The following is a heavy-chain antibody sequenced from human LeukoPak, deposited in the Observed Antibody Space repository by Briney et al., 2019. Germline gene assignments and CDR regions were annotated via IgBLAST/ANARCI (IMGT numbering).Heavy chain of an antibody. Sequence: PGGSLRLSCAASGFTFSSYSMNGVRQAPGKGLEWVSSISSSSSYKYYPASVKGRFTLSRDNAKNSLYLQMNSPGAEDTAVYYCASPYYYGSSGYSPFDYWGQGTLVTVSS. J-gene: IGHJ4*02. D-gene: IGHD3-22*01. CDR1: GFTFSSYS. CDR3: ASPYYYGSSGYSPFDY. V-gene: IGHV3-21*01. CDR2: ISSSSSYK.